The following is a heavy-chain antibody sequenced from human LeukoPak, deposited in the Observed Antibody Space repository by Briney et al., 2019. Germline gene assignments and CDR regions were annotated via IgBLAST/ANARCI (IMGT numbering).Heavy chain of an antibody. D-gene: IGHD1-14*01. J-gene: IGHJ4*02. CDR3: VKDNPLDY. Sequence: GGTLRLSCAASGFTFSSYGMLWVRQAPGKGLEWVAFIRYDGNNKLYADSMKGRFTISRDNSKNTLYLHINSLRAEDTAVYYCVKDNPLDYWGQGTLVIVSS. CDR2: IRYDGNNK. CDR1: GFTFSSYG. V-gene: IGHV3-30*02.